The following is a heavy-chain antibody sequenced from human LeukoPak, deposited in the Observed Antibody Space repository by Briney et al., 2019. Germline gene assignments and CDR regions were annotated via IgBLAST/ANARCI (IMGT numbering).Heavy chain of an antibody. J-gene: IGHJ6*03. V-gene: IGHV4-4*09. CDR3: ARQVALYYMDV. Sequence: SETLSLTRTVSGGSISSYYWSWIRQPPGKGLEWIGYIYTSGSTNYNPSLKSRVTMSVDTSKNQFSLKLSSVTAADTAVYYCARQVALYYMDVWGKGTTVTVSS. CDR1: GGSISSYY. CDR2: IYTSGST. D-gene: IGHD5-12*01.